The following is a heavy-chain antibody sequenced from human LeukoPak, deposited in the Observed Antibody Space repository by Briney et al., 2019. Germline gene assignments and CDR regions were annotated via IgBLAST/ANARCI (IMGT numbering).Heavy chain of an antibody. CDR2: ISSSGSVK. CDR1: GFTVSSYE. V-gene: IGHV3-48*03. CDR3: AKPYYYGSRSYMDY. Sequence: PGGSLSLSCAASGFTVSSYEMNWVRQAPGKGLEWVSYISSSGSVKFYADSVKGRFTISRDNSKNMLYLQMNSLRAEDTAVYYCAKPYYYGSRSYMDYWGQGTLVTVSS. D-gene: IGHD3-10*01. J-gene: IGHJ4*02.